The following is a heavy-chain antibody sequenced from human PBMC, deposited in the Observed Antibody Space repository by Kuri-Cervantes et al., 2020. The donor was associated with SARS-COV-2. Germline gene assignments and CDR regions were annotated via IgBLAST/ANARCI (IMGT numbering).Heavy chain of an antibody. CDR3: AREEDSSSSSLFDY. CDR2: IWYDGSNE. Sequence: GESLKISCAVSGLTFSSYAMHWVRQAPGKGLEWVASIWYDGSNEEYADSVQGRFTIPRDNSKNTLYLQMNSLRAEDTAVYYCAREEDSSSSSLFDYWGQGTLVTVSS. J-gene: IGHJ4*02. V-gene: IGHV3-33*08. CDR1: GLTFSSYA. D-gene: IGHD6-6*01.